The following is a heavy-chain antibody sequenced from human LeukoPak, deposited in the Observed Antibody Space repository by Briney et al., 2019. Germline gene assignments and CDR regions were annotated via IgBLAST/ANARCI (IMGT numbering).Heavy chain of an antibody. CDR2: IYYSGST. CDR3: ARDLWGATYHDAFDI. V-gene: IGHV4-59*01. Sequence: SETLSLTCTVSGGSISSYYWSWIRQPPGKGLEWIGYIYYSGSTNYNPSLKSRVTISVDTSKNQFSLKLSSVTAADTAVYYCARDLWGATYHDAFDIWGQGTMVTVSS. D-gene: IGHD1-26*01. CDR1: GGSISSYY. J-gene: IGHJ3*02.